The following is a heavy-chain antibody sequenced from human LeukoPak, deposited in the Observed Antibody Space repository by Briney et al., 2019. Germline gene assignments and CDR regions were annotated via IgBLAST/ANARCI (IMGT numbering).Heavy chain of an antibody. J-gene: IGHJ4*02. Sequence: SETLSLTCTVSGGSISNYYWSWIRQPPGKGLEWIGYIYFSGNTNYNPSLKSRVTISVDTSKNQFSLKLSSVTAADTAVFYCARGGYSYGYAGWGQGTLVTVSS. CDR1: GGSISNYY. CDR2: IYFSGNT. D-gene: IGHD5-18*01. V-gene: IGHV4-59*01. CDR3: ARGGYSYGYAG.